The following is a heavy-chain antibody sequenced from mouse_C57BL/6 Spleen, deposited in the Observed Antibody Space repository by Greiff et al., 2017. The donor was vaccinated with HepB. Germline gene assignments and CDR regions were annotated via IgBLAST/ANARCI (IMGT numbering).Heavy chain of an antibody. CDR3: TRAPITTVVAKGFAY. D-gene: IGHD1-1*01. CDR1: GYTFTDYE. Sequence: QVQLQQSGAELVRPGASVTLSCKASGYTFTDYEMHWVKQTPVHGLEWIGAIDPETGGTAYNQKFKGKAILTADKSSSTAYMELRSLTSEDSAVYYLTRAPITTVVAKGFAYWGQGTLVTVSA. V-gene: IGHV1-15*01. CDR2: IDPETGGT. J-gene: IGHJ3*01.